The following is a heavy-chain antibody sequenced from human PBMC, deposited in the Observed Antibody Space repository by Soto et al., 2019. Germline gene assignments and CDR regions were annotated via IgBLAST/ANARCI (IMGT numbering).Heavy chain of an antibody. CDR2: IGGGGFTT. CDR1: GFNFSPYW. V-gene: IGHV3-74*01. J-gene: IGHJ3*02. Sequence: EVQLVESGGGLVQPGESLRLSCAASGFNFSPYWMHWVRQAPGKGLEWISHIGGGGFTTIYADSVKGRFTISRDDAKSTLYLQMNSLGSEETAVYYCARDRGYPDSFDTWGQGTVVTVSS. CDR3: ARDRGYPDSFDT. D-gene: IGHD3-10*01.